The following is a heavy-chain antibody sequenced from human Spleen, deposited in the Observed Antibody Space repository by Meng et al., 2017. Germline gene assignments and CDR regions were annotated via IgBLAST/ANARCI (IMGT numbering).Heavy chain of an antibody. Sequence: GSLRLSCTVSGASVNSYYWSWIRQPAGKGLEWIGRIYTSVSANYNPAFKTRVTTSVDTSKNEFSLRLSSLTAADTAVYYCAREGGFGGYYDSSGYWGQGTMVTVSS. CDR3: AREGGFGGYYDSSGY. D-gene: IGHD3-22*01. J-gene: IGHJ4*03. CDR2: IYTSVSA. CDR1: GASVNSYY. V-gene: IGHV4-4*07.